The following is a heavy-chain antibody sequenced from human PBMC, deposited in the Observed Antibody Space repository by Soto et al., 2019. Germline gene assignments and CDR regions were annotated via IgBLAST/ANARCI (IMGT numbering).Heavy chain of an antibody. Sequence: EVQLVESGGGLVKPGGSLRLSCAASGFAFSSYMMNWVRQAPGKGLEWVSSISSSSNYKYYADSVKGRFTISRDNAKNSLYLQMNSLRAEDTAVYYCARDPSPYVFWSGYSVWGLDYWGQGTLVTVSS. J-gene: IGHJ4*02. V-gene: IGHV3-21*01. D-gene: IGHD3-3*01. CDR1: GFAFSSYM. CDR3: ARDPSPYVFWSGYSVWGLDY. CDR2: ISSSSNYK.